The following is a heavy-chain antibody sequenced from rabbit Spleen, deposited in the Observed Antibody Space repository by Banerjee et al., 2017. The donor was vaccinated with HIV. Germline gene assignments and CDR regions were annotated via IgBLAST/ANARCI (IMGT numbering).Heavy chain of an antibody. CDR2: IDVSKTGAT. CDR3: ARDAAGREDFNL. Sequence: QSLEESGGDLVKPGASLTLTCKASALGFTTKYWICWVRQAPGKGLDWIACIDVSKTGATYYASWAKGRFTISKTSSTTVTLQMTSLTAADTAMYFCARDAAGREDFNLWGPGTLVTVS. V-gene: IGHV1S40*01. CDR1: ALGFTTKYW. D-gene: IGHD4-1*01. J-gene: IGHJ4*01.